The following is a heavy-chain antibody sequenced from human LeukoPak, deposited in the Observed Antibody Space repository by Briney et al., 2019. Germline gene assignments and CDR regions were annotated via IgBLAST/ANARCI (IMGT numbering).Heavy chain of an antibody. CDR2: IDNGGNT. V-gene: IGHV3-53*01. Sequence: PGGSLRLSCAASGFTVRDNYMSWVRQAPGKGLEWVSVIDNGGNTYYADSVKGRFTISRDNSKNTLYLQMNSLRAEDTAVYYCARDGSARSLGNWGQGTLVSVSS. D-gene: IGHD6-6*01. J-gene: IGHJ4*02. CDR3: ARDGSARSLGN. CDR1: GFTVRDNY.